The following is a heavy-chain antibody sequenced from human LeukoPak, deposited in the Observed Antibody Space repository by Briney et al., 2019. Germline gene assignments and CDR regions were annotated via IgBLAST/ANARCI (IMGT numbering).Heavy chain of an antibody. V-gene: IGHV1-69*04. CDR3: ARRYCSSTNCLDYYYGLDV. Sequence: SVKVSCKASGGTFSSYAFNWVRRAPGQGLEWMGRIIPIRGIANYAQKFQGRVTITADKSTSTVYMELSSLRSEDTAVYYCARRYCSSTNCLDYYYGLDVWGQGTTVTVSS. CDR2: IIPIRGIA. CDR1: GGTFSSYA. J-gene: IGHJ6*02. D-gene: IGHD2-2*01.